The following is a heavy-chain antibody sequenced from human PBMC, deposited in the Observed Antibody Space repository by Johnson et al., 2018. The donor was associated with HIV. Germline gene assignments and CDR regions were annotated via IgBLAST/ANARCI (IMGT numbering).Heavy chain of an antibody. V-gene: IGHV3-66*01. J-gene: IGHJ3*02. CDR1: GFSVSNTY. CDR3: TRGQYLSPFDAFDI. Sequence: MLLVESGGGLVQPGGSLSLSCGASGFSVSNTYMNWVRHAPGKGLEWVSVIYSGGKTGYADSVKGRFTISRDNAKNSLYVQMNSLRAEDTALYFCTRGQYLSPFDAFDIWGQGTMVTVAS. CDR2: IYSGGKT. D-gene: IGHD2/OR15-2a*01.